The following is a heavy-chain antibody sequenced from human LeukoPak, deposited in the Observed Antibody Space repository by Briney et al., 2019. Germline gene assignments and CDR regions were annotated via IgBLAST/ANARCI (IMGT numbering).Heavy chain of an antibody. J-gene: IGHJ4*02. CDR2: IYYSGST. V-gene: IGHV4-39*07. D-gene: IGHD3-3*01. Sequence: SETLSFTCTVSGGSISSSSYYWGWIRQPPGKGLEWIGSIYYSGSTYYNPSLKSRVTISVDTSKNQFSLKLSSVTAADTAVYYCARVVTIFGALAFFDYWGQGTLVTVSS. CDR3: ARVVTIFGALAFFDY. CDR1: GGSISSSSYY.